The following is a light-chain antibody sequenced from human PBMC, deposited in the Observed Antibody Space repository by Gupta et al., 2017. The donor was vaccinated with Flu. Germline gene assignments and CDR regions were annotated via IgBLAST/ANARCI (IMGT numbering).Light chain of an antibody. V-gene: IGKV1-39*01. J-gene: IGKJ1*01. CDR2: AAS. CDR1: QDSKMC. Sequence: PSALAASVGDRVAITCRATQDSKMCLHWYQQKPGQAPTRLIYAASNLQIGAPSRFSGSGSGTEFTLTISALQPEDFALYYCQQTFTIPRTFGQGTRVEVK. CDR3: QQTFTIPRT.